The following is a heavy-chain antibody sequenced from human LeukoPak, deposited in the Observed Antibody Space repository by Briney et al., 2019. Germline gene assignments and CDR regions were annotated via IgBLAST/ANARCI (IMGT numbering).Heavy chain of an antibody. CDR2: ISSSGNTI. CDR1: GGSISTSNYY. J-gene: IGHJ4*02. D-gene: IGHD2-2*01. CDR3: ARGQQYCSTTSCLRDPYY. Sequence: LSLTCTVSGGSISTSNYYWGWIRQPPGKGLEWVSYISSSGNTIYYADSVKGRFTISRDNAKNSLYLQMNSLRAEDTAIYYCARGQQYCSTTSCLRDPYYWGQGTLVTVSS. V-gene: IGHV3-11*01.